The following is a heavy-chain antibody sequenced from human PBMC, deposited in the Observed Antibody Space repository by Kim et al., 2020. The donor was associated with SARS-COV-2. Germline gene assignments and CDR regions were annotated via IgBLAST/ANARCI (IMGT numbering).Heavy chain of an antibody. Sequence: GGSLRLSCAASGFTVSSNYMSWVRQAPGKGLEWVSVMYSGGSTYYADSVKGRFTISRDNSKNTLYLQMNSLTTEDTAMYYCARGGYYYDSSGYSYYFDYWGQGTLVTVSS. CDR2: MYSGGST. J-gene: IGHJ4*02. CDR3: ARGGYYYDSSGYSYYFDY. V-gene: IGHV3-53*01. CDR1: GFTVSSNY. D-gene: IGHD3-22*01.